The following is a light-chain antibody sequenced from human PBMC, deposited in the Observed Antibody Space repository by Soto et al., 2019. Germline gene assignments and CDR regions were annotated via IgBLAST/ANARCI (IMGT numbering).Light chain of an antibody. J-gene: IGKJ1*01. CDR2: DAS. CDR3: QQRTNWPPTWT. V-gene: IGKV3-11*01. Sequence: EIVLTQSPATLSLSPGERATLSCRASQSVYTYLAWYQQKPGQAPRLLIYDASKRATGIPARFSGSGSGTDFTLTISSLEPEDFGVYYCQQRTNWPPTWTVGQGTKVEIK. CDR1: QSVYTY.